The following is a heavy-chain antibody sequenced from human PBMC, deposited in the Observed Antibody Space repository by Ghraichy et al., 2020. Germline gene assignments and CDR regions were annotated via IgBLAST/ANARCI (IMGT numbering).Heavy chain of an antibody. CDR1: GGSISSSSYY. J-gene: IGHJ4*02. V-gene: IGHV4-39*01. D-gene: IGHD6-19*01. CDR3: ARPTLSCWYLY. Sequence: SETLSLTCTVSGGSISSSSYYWGWIRPPPGQGLEWIGSIYYSGRTYYNPSLQRRVPISVDTSKNQFSLKLSSVTAAATAVYYCARPTLSCWYLYWGQGTLVTVSS. CDR2: IYYSGRT.